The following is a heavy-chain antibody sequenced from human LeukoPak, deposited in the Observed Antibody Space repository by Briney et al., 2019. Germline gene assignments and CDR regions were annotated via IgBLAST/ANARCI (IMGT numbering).Heavy chain of an antibody. D-gene: IGHD1/OR15-1a*01. V-gene: IGHV4-59*01. J-gene: IGHJ4*02. CDR2: IFYSGST. CDR3: ARDSVAVSGTWDY. Sequence: SETLSLTCTVSGGSISSYYWSWIRQPPGKGLEWIGYIFYSGSTDYNPSLKSRVTISPDTSKNQLSLKLSSVTAADTAVYYCARDSVAVSGTWDYWGQGALVTVSS. CDR1: GGSISSYY.